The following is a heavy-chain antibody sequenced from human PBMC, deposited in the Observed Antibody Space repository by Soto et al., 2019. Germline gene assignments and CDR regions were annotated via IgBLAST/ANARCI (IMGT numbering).Heavy chain of an antibody. V-gene: IGHV1-69*13. CDR2: IIPIFGTA. Sequence: SVKVCCKASGGTFSSYAISWVRQAPGQGLEWMGGIIPIFGTANYAQKFQGRVTITADESTSTAYMELSSLRSEDTAVYYCAMEYSSSSPYGMDVWGQGTTVTVSS. CDR1: GGTFSSYA. CDR3: AMEYSSSSPYGMDV. D-gene: IGHD6-6*01. J-gene: IGHJ6*02.